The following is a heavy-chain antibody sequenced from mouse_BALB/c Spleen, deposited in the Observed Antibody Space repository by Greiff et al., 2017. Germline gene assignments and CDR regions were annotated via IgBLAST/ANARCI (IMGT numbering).Heavy chain of an antibody. J-gene: IGHJ3*01. D-gene: IGHD2-2*01. CDR3: AYGYDGFAY. CDR2: INPSTGYT. CDR1: GYTFTSYW. V-gene: IGHV1-7*01. Sequence: VQLQQSGAELAKPGASVKMSCKASGYTFTSYWMHWVKQRPGQGLEWIGYINPSTGYTEYNQKFKDKATLTADKSSSTDYMQLSSLTSEDSAVYYCAYGYDGFAYWGQGTLVTVSA.